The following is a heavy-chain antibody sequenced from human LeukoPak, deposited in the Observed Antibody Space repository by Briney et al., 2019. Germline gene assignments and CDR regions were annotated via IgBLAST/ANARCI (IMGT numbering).Heavy chain of an antibody. Sequence: GGSLRLSCEVSGFTFSSSRMNWVRQAPGKGLEWVSYISSRGTAKHYADSVKGRFTISRDNAKNALHLQMNSLRVEDTAVYYCANFEPGYASSWYAEFWGQGTLVTVSS. V-gene: IGHV3-48*01. J-gene: IGHJ4*02. CDR1: GFTFSSSR. CDR2: ISSRGTAK. D-gene: IGHD6-13*01. CDR3: ANFEPGYASSWYAEF.